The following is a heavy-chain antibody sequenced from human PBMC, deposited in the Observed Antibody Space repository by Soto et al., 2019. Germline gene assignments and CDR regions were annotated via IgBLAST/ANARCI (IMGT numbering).Heavy chain of an antibody. CDR3: ARERMGHTAMVTTYYYYGMAV. Sequence: ASVKVSCKASGYTFTGYYMHWGRQAPGQGLEWMGWINPNSGGTNYAQKFQGRVTMTRDKSISTAYMELSRLRSEDTAVYYCARERMGHTAMVTTYYYYGMAVWGQGTTVTVSS. D-gene: IGHD5-18*01. CDR1: GYTFTGYY. J-gene: IGHJ6*02. CDR2: INPNSGGT. V-gene: IGHV1-2*02.